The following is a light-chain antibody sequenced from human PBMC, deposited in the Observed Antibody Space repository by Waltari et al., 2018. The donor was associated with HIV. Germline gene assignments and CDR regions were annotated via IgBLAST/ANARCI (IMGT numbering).Light chain of an antibody. CDR1: QSVLYNSNNKNY. CDR3: QQYYSIPIT. CDR2: WAS. J-gene: IGKJ5*01. Sequence: DIVMTQSPDALAVSLGERAIINCPSSQSVLYNSNNKNYLVWYQQKPGQPPKVLISWASTRESGVPDRFSGSGSGTHFSLAISGLQAEDVAVYYCQQYYSIPITFGQGTRLDIK. V-gene: IGKV4-1*01.